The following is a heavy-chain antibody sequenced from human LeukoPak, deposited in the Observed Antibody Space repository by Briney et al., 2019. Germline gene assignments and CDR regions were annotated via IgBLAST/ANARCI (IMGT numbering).Heavy chain of an antibody. CDR2: LFYTGRT. Sequence: SETLSLTCAVSGGCFTSYYWSWIRQSPGKGLEWVGDLFYTGRTNYNPSLKSRVSISADTSKNQFSLRLSSVTAADTAVYYCTRQLTTVSRGGWFDPWGQGTLVTVSS. D-gene: IGHD4-17*01. CDR1: GGCFTSYY. V-gene: IGHV4-59*08. CDR3: TRQLTTVSRGGWFDP. J-gene: IGHJ5*02.